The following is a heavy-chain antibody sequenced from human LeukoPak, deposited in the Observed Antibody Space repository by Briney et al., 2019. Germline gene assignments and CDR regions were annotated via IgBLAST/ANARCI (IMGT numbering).Heavy chain of an antibody. J-gene: IGHJ6*02. V-gene: IGHV1-69*13. CDR2: IIPIFGTA. D-gene: IGHD3-22*01. CDR1: GGTFSSYA. CDR3: ARAQEYYDSSGYWVAYYYYGMDV. Sequence: SVKVSCKASGGTFSSYAINWVRQAPGQGLEWMGGIIPIFGTANYAQKFQDRVTITADESTSTAYMELSSLRSEDTAVYYCARAQEYYDSSGYWVAYYYYGMDVWGQGTTVTVSS.